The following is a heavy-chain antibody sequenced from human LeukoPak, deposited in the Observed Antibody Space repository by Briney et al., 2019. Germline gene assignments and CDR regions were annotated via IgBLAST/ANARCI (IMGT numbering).Heavy chain of an antibody. CDR3: ARLESDAFDI. CDR2: IYFSGTT. J-gene: IGHJ3*02. Sequence: PSETLSLTCAVSGGSISSSSSYWGWIRQSPGKGLEWIGNIYFSGTTYYNPSLKSRVTMSVDTSKNQFSLRLSSVTAADTAVYYCARLESDAFDIWGQGTMVTVSS. V-gene: IGHV4-39*01. CDR1: GGSISSSSSY.